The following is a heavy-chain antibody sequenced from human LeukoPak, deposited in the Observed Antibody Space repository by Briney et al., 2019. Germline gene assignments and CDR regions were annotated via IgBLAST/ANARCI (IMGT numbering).Heavy chain of an antibody. CDR1: GFPFSNHA. Sequence: GGSLRFSCAASGFPFSNHAMHWVRQAPGKRLEWVSTINPGGAGTYYTDSVKGRFTISRDKSKNTVFLQMNSLRADDTAVYFCAKDLSFDYNYFDYWGQGTLVTVSS. V-gene: IGHV3-23*01. D-gene: IGHD4-11*01. CDR3: AKDLSFDYNYFDY. J-gene: IGHJ4*02. CDR2: INPGGAGT.